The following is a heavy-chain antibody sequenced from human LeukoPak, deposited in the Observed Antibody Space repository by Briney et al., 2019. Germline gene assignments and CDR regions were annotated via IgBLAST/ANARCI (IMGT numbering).Heavy chain of an antibody. CDR1: GGSFSGYY. J-gene: IGHJ3*02. V-gene: IGHV4-34*01. CDR3: ARVATMIVVNDAFDI. D-gene: IGHD3-22*01. CDR2: INHSGST. Sequence: TSETLSLTCAVYGGSFSGYYWSWIRQPPGKGLEWIGEINHSGSTNYNPSLKSRVTISVDTSKNQFSLKLSSVTAADTAVYYCARVATMIVVNDAFDIWGQGTMVTVSS.